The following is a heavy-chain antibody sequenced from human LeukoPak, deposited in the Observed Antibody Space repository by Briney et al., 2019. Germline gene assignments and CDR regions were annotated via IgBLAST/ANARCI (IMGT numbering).Heavy chain of an antibody. V-gene: IGHV3-23*01. CDR3: AKDPIWFGERSCHIGFQNDY. J-gene: IGHJ4*02. Sequence: QPGGSLRPPFAAPGFTFSSYAMTWVRQAPGKGLEWVSAISGSGGSTYYADSVKGRFTISRDNSKNTLYLQMNSLRAEDTAVYYCAKDPIWFGERSCHIGFQNDYWGQGTLVTVSS. CDR2: ISGSGGST. D-gene: IGHD3-10*01. CDR1: GFTFSSYA.